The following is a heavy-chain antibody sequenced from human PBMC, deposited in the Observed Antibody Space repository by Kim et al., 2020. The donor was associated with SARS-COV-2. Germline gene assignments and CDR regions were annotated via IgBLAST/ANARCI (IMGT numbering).Heavy chain of an antibody. D-gene: IGHD2-2*01. J-gene: IGHJ5*02. CDR3: PREGSDQLLSGGWFDP. V-gene: IGHV3-21*01. Sequence: SVKGRFTISRDNAKNSLYLQMNSLRAEDTAVYYCPREGSDQLLSGGWFDPWGQGTLVTVSS.